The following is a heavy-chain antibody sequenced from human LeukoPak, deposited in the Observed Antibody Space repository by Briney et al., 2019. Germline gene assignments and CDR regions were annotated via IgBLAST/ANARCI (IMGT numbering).Heavy chain of an antibody. CDR3: ASYSSGWFKPLDS. CDR1: GFTLSSNG. V-gene: IGHV3-30*03. Sequence: GGSLRLSCAASGFTLSSNGMHWVRQAPGKGLEWVAVISYDESSKYYADSVKGRFTISRDNSKNTLYLQMDSLRAEDTAIYYCASYSSGWFKPLDSWGQGTLVTVSS. D-gene: IGHD6-19*01. J-gene: IGHJ4*02. CDR2: ISYDESSK.